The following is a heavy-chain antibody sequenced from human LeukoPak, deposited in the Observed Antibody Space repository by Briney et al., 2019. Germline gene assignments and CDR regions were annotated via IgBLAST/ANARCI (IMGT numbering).Heavy chain of an antibody. D-gene: IGHD3-3*01. CDR3: AAKTIFGSFDP. J-gene: IGHJ5*02. V-gene: IGHV1-2*02. CDR2: INPNSGGT. CDR1: GYTFTGYY. Sequence: GASVKAFCKASGYTFTGYYMHWVRQAPGQGLEWMGWINPNSGGTNYAQKFQGRVTMTRDTSISTAYMELSRLRSDDTAVYYCAAKTIFGSFDPWGQGTLVTVSS.